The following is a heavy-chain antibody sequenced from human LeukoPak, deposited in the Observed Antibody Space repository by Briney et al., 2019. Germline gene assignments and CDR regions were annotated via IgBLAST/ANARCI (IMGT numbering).Heavy chain of an antibody. CDR2: IKQDGSEK. Sequence: PGGSLRLSCAASGFTFSSYWMNWVRQAPGKGLEWVANIKQDGSEKTYVDSVKGRFTISRDNAKNSLYLQMNSLRAEDTVVYYCARDPAWWVVTAATEYYFDYWGQGTLVTVSS. V-gene: IGHV3-7*01. D-gene: IGHD2-2*01. J-gene: IGHJ4*02. CDR1: GFTFSSYW. CDR3: ARDPAWWVVTAATEYYFDY.